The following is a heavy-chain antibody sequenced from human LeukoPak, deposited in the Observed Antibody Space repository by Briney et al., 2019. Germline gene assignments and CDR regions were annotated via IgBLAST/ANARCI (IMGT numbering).Heavy chain of an antibody. V-gene: IGHV3-48*02. CDR2: ISSSSSTI. D-gene: IGHD3-10*01. J-gene: IGHJ6*02. CDR3: ARFRYGSGSYYLYYYYYGMDV. Sequence: GGSLRLSCAASGFTFSSYSMNWVRQAPGKGLEWVSYISSSSSTIYYADSVKGRFTISRDNAKNSLYLQMNSLRDDDTAVYYCARFRYGSGSYYLYYYYYGMDVWGQGTTVTVSS. CDR1: GFTFSSYS.